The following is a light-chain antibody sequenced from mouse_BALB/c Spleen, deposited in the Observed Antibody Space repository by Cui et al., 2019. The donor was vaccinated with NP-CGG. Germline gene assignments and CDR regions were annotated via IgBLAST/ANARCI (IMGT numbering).Light chain of an antibody. CDR3: ALWYSNHWV. Sequence: QAVVTQASALSTSPGETGTLTCRSSTGAVTTSNYANWVQEKPDQLFTGLIGGTNNRAPGVPARFSGSLIGDKAALTITGAQTEDEAIYFCALWYSNHWVFGGGTKLTVL. CDR2: GTN. CDR1: TGAVTTSNY. J-gene: IGLJ1*01. V-gene: IGLV1*01.